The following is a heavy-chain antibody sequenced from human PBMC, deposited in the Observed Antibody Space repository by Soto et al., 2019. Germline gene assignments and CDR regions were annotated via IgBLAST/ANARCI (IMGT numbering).Heavy chain of an antibody. V-gene: IGHV1-46*01. CDR2: INPSGGST. CDR3: TLIGPDMFRY. Sequence: GASVKVSCKASGYTFTSYYMHWVRQAPGQGLEWMGIINPSGGSTSYAQKFQGRVTMTRDTSTSTVYMELSSLRSEDTAVYYTTLIGPDMFRYWAQGTLVTVSS. D-gene: IGHD3-9*01. J-gene: IGHJ4*02. CDR1: GYTFTSYY.